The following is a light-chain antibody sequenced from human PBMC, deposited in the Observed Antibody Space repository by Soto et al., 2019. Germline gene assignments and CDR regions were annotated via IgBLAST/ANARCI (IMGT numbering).Light chain of an antibody. J-gene: IGLJ2*01. V-gene: IGLV1-40*01. Sequence: QSVLTQPPSVSGAPGQRVTISCTGSRSNIGAGYDVHWYQQLPGTAPKLLIYGNSNRPSGVPDRFSGSKSGTSASLAITGLQAEDEADYYCQSYDSSRGVVFGGGTKLTVL. CDR2: GNS. CDR1: RSNIGAGYD. CDR3: QSYDSSRGVV.